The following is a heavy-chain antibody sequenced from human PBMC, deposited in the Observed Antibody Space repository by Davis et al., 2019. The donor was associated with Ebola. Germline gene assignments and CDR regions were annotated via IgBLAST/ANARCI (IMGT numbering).Heavy chain of an antibody. Sequence: GESLKISCAGSGFTFGSHWMHWVRQAPGKGLVWVARINGGGSITTYADAVKGRFTISRDNAKNTSYLQMNSLRDEDTAMYYCTREVTSGWKGWFDPWGQGTLVTVSS. CDR2: INGGGSIT. J-gene: IGHJ5*02. CDR1: GFTFGSHW. V-gene: IGHV3-74*03. D-gene: IGHD6-19*01. CDR3: TREVTSGWKGWFDP.